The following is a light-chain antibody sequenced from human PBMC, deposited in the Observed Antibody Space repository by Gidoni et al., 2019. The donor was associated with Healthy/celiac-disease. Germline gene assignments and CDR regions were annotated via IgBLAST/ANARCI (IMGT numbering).Light chain of an antibody. CDR3: QQRSNWPLLT. CDR2: DAS. V-gene: IGKV3-11*01. Sequence: EIVFTHSPATLSLSPGKRATLSCRASPSVSSYLAWYQQKPGQAPRLLIYDASNRATGIPARFSGSGSGTDFTLTISSLEPEDFAVYYCQQRSNWPLLTFGGGTKVEIK. CDR1: PSVSSY. J-gene: IGKJ4*01.